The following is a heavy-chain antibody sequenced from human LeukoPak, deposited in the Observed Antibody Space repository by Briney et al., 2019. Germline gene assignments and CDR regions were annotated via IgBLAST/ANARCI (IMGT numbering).Heavy chain of an antibody. Sequence: GGSLRLSCAASGFTFSACAMHWVRQAPGKGLEWVAVISYDGNNKYSADSVKGRFTISRDNSKNTLYLQMNSLRVEDTAMYYCASGGFYDFWSGYYTPFDYWGRGTLVTVSS. V-gene: IGHV3-30*01. D-gene: IGHD3-3*01. CDR1: GFTFSACA. CDR2: ISYDGNNK. CDR3: ASGGFYDFWSGYYTPFDY. J-gene: IGHJ4*02.